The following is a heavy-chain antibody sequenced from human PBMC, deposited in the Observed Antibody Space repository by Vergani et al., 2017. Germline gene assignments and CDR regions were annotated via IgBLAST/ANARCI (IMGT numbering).Heavy chain of an antibody. CDR1: GFTFGDYA. Sequence: VQLVESGGGLVKPGRSLRLSCTASGFTFGDYAMSWFRQAPGKGLEWVGFIRSKAYGGTTEYAASVKGRFTISRDDSKSIAYLQMNSLKTEDTAVYYCARERGYFERGSGSYTMDVWGQGTTVTVSS. J-gene: IGHJ6*02. CDR2: IRSKAYGGTT. V-gene: IGHV3-49*05. D-gene: IGHD3-10*01. CDR3: ARERGYFERGSGSYTMDV.